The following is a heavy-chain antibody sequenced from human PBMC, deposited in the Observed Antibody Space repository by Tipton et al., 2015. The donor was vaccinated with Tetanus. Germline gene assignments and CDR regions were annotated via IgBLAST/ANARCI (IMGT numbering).Heavy chain of an antibody. D-gene: IGHD3-10*01. CDR2: INHDGRS. J-gene: IGHJ4*02. V-gene: IGHV4-34*01. Sequence: TLSLTCVVYGGSFGHYYWTWIRQPPGKGLEWIGEINHDGRSTYTPSLKSRVTMLVDTSKKQFSLKVTSVTAADTAVYYCARHNPSGLWFGELDSSFDYWGQGTLVTVSS. CDR1: GGSFGHYY. CDR3: ARHNPSGLWFGELDSSFDY.